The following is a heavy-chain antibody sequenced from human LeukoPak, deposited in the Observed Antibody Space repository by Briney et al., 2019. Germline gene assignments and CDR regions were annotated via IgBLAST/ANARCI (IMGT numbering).Heavy chain of an antibody. D-gene: IGHD2-15*01. CDR1: GYTFTSYG. Sequence: GASVKVSCKASGYTFTSYGISWVRQAPGQGLEWMGWISAYNGNTNCAQKLQGRVTMTTDTSTSTAYMELRSLRSDDTAVYYCARVDIVVVVAATIGSIAFDTWGQGTMVTVSS. J-gene: IGHJ3*02. CDR3: ARVDIVVVVAATIGSIAFDT. CDR2: ISAYNGNT. V-gene: IGHV1-18*04.